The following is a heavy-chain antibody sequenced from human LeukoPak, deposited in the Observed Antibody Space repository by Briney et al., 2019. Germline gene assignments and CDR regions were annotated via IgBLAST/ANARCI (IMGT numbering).Heavy chain of an antibody. CDR1: GDSVSRNSAA. J-gene: IGHJ5*02. V-gene: IGHV6-1*01. CDR2: TYYRSRWYN. CDR3: ARGYCTSDNCPNWFDP. D-gene: IGHD2-8*02. Sequence: SQTLSLTCAISGDSVSRNSAAWNWTRQSPSRGLEWLGRTYYRSRWYNDYAVFVKSRITINPDTSKNQFSLQLNSVTPEDTAVYYCARGYCTSDNCPNWFDPWGQGTLVTVSS.